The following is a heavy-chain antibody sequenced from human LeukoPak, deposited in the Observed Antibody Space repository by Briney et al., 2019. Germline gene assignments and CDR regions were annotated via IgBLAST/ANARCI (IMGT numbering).Heavy chain of an antibody. Sequence: PSETLSLTCTVSGGSISSGDYYWSWIRQPPGKGLEWIGYIYYSGSTYYNPSFKSRVTISVDTSKNQFSLKLSSVTAADTAVYYCARGDDSSGNFDYWGQGTLVTVSS. CDR3: ARGDDSSGNFDY. CDR2: IYYSGST. V-gene: IGHV4-30-4*08. CDR1: GGSISSGDYY. J-gene: IGHJ4*02. D-gene: IGHD3-22*01.